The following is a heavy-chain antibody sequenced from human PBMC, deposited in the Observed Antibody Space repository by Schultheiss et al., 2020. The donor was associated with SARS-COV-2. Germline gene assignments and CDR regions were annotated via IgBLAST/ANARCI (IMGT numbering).Heavy chain of an antibody. V-gene: IGHV1-18*01. CDR2: ISAYNGNT. CDR1: GGTFSSYA. J-gene: IGHJ4*02. Sequence: ASVKVSCKASGGTFSSYAISWVRQAPGQGLEWMGGISAYNGNTNYAQKLQGRVTMTTDTSTSTAYMELSSLRSEDTAVYYCARAPRGGSGWYNYWGQGTLVTVSS. D-gene: IGHD6-19*01. CDR3: ARAPRGGSGWYNY.